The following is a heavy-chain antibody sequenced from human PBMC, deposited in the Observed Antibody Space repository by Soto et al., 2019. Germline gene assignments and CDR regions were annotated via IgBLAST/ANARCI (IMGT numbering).Heavy chain of an antibody. D-gene: IGHD2-15*01. V-gene: IGHV5-10-1*01. CDR3: ARHFSYRSGGSCYSGSYYYGMDV. J-gene: IGHJ6*02. Sequence: GESLKISCKGSGYGFTSYWISWVRQMPVKGLEWMGRIDPSDSYTNYSPSFQGHVTISADKSISTAYLQWSSLKASDTAMYYCARHFSYRSGGSCYSGSYYYGMDVWGQGTTVTVSS. CDR1: GYGFTSYW. CDR2: IDPSDSYT.